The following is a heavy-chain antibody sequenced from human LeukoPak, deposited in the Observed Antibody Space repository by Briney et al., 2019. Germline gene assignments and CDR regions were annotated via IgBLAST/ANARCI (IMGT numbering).Heavy chain of an antibody. CDR3: ARVWQDYSGSDY. CDR1: GGSISSYP. CDR2: INYSGHT. Sequence: SETLSLTCSVSGGSISSYPWIWIRQSPGKGLEWIGYINYSGHTNYNPSLKSRVTISIDTSKNQFYLSLTSVTAADTAVYYCARVWQDYSGSDYWGQGTLVTVSS. V-gene: IGHV4-59*01. J-gene: IGHJ4*02. D-gene: IGHD5-12*01.